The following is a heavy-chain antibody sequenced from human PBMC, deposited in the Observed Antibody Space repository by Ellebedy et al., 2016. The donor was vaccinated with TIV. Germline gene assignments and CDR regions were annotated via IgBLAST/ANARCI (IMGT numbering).Heavy chain of an antibody. Sequence: PGGSLRLSCAASGFTFGSYVMSWVRQAPRKGLEWVATISGSGDSTYYADSVKGRFTISSDTSKNTLYLQMNSLRVEDTAVYYCAKDTYMITFGGVIVRNPNYFAYWGQGTLVTVSS. V-gene: IGHV3-23*01. CDR2: ISGSGDST. D-gene: IGHD3-16*02. CDR3: AKDTYMITFGGVIVRNPNYFAY. J-gene: IGHJ4*02. CDR1: GFTFGSYV.